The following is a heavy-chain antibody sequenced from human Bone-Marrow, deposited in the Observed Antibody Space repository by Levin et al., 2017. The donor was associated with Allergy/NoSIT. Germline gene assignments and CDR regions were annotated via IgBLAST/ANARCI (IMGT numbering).Heavy chain of an antibody. J-gene: IGHJ4*02. CDR2: IRGDGNEK. V-gene: IGHV3-7*01. CDR3: VTISDDF. Sequence: GGSLRLSCAASGFLFSNKWMTWIRQAPGKGLEWVAHIRGDGNEKYHVDSVKGRFTVSRDNAKNSVYLQMNYLKDEDTALYYCVTISDDFWGRGTLVTVSS. CDR1: GFLFSNKW.